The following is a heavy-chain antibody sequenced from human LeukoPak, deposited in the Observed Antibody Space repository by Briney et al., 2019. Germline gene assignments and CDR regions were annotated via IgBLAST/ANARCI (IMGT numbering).Heavy chain of an antibody. D-gene: IGHD5-24*01. V-gene: IGHV4-59*01. Sequence: SETLSLTCAVSGGSISSYYWGWIRQPPGKGLEWIGYIYYSGSTNYNPSLKSRVTISVDTSKNQFSLKLSSVTAADTAVYYCARGRWLQLGAFDIWGQGTMVTVSS. CDR3: ARGRWLQLGAFDI. J-gene: IGHJ3*02. CDR1: GGSISSYY. CDR2: IYYSGST.